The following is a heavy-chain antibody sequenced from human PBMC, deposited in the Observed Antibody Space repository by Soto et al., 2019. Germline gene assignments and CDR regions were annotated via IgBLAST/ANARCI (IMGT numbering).Heavy chain of an antibody. J-gene: IGHJ5*02. Sequence: ASVKVSCKASGYTFTSYAMHWVRQAPGQRLEWMGWINAGNGNTKYSQKFQGRVTITRDTSASTAYMELSSLRSEDTAVYYCARVAPPHDFPPGAWFDPWGQGTLVTVSS. CDR2: INAGNGNT. CDR1: GYTFTSYA. D-gene: IGHD2-21*02. CDR3: ARVAPPHDFPPGAWFDP. V-gene: IGHV1-3*01.